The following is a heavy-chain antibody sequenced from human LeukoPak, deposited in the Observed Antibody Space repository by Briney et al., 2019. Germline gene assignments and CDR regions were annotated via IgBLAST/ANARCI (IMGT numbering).Heavy chain of an antibody. Sequence: SETLSLTCTVSGGSISSHYWSWIRQPPGKGLEWIGYIYYSGSTNYNPSLKSRVTISVDTSKNQFSLKLSSVTAADTAVYYCARSYSSSWHGYYYYMDVWGKGTTVTVSS. D-gene: IGHD6-13*01. CDR3: ARSYSSSWHGYYYYMDV. V-gene: IGHV4-59*11. J-gene: IGHJ6*03. CDR2: IYYSGST. CDR1: GGSISSHY.